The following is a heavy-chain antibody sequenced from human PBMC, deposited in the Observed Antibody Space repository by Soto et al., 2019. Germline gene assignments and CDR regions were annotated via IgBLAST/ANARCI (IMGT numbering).Heavy chain of an antibody. V-gene: IGHV1-18*01. CDR3: ARSYGDQLLGYYYGMDV. CDR2: ISAYNGNT. Sequence: QIQLVQSGAEVKKPGASVKVSCKASGYTFTSYGISWVRQAPGQGLEWMGWISAYNGNTNYAQKLQGRVTMTTDTSTSTAYMELRSLRSDDTAVYYCARSYGDQLLGYYYGMDVWGQGTTVTVSS. D-gene: IGHD4-17*01. J-gene: IGHJ6*02. CDR1: GYTFTSYG.